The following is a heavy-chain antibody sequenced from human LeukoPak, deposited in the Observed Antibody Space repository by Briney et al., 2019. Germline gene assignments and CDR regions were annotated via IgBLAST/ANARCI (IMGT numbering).Heavy chain of an antibody. D-gene: IGHD4-23*01. CDR1: GFSVSSNY. J-gene: IGHJ4*02. V-gene: IGHV3-66*01. CDR2: IYSGSST. Sequence: PGGSLRLSCAASGFSVSSNYMSWVRQAPGKGLEWFSIIYSGSSTYYADSVKGRFIISRANSKNTLYLKMNSLRDDDTAVYYCARVWGRDYGGKGGYFDYWGQGTLVTVSS. CDR3: ARVWGRDYGGKGGYFDY.